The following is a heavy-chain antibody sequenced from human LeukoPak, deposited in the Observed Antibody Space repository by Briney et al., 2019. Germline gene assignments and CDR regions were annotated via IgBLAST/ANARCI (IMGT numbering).Heavy chain of an antibody. CDR2: IYYSGST. J-gene: IGHJ3*02. V-gene: IGHV4-39*01. D-gene: IGHD4-17*01. CDR3: ARLQGYGLYAFDI. CDR1: GGSISSSSYY. Sequence: RTSETLSLTCTVSGGSISSSSYYWGWIRQPPGKGLEWIGSIYYSGSTYYNPSLESRVTISVDTSKNQFSLKLSSVTAADTAVYYCARLQGYGLYAFDIWGQGTMVTVSS.